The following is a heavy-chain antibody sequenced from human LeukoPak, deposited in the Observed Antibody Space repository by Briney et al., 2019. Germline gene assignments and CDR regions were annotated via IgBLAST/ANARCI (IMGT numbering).Heavy chain of an antibody. CDR3: ARKSWGDGYNI. D-gene: IGHD5-24*01. CDR2: INHSGST. V-gene: IGHV4-34*01. Sequence: SETLSLTCAVYGVSFSGYYWSWIRQPPGKGLEWIGEINHSGSTNYNPSLKSRVTISVDTSKNQFSLKLSSVTAADTAVYYCARKSWGDGYNIWGQGTLVTVSS. J-gene: IGHJ4*02. CDR1: GVSFSGYY.